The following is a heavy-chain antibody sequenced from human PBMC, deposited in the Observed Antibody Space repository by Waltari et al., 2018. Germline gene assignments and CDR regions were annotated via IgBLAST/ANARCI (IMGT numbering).Heavy chain of an antibody. CDR1: GFTFSNYA. Sequence: QVQLVESGGGVAQPGTSLRLSCAASGFTFSNYAIHWVRQAPGKGLEGLTLIWSDGSVGFYADSVKGRFAFARDNSKDTVYLQMNSLRAEDTAVYYCARERSRDPFDIWGQGTMVTVSS. J-gene: IGHJ3*02. CDR3: ARERSRDPFDI. CDR2: IWSDGSVG. V-gene: IGHV3-33*01.